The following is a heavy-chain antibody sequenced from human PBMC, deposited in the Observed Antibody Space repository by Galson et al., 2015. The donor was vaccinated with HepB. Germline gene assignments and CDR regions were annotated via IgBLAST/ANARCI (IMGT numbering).Heavy chain of an antibody. J-gene: IGHJ4*02. CDR3: ARGYTSSCPDY. Sequence: PLRLSCAAPGLTFSTYWMTWSPQAPGVGPEWVTHIKQDGSEKYYVDSVKGRFTISRDNAKNPLYLQMNSLRAEDTTVYYCARGYTSSCPDYWGQGTLVTVSS. CDR2: IKQDGSEK. CDR1: GLTFSTYW. D-gene: IGHD2-2*02. V-gene: IGHV3-7*03.